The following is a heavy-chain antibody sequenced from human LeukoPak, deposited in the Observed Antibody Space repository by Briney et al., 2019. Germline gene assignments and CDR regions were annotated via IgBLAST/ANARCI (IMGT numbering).Heavy chain of an antibody. J-gene: IGHJ4*02. CDR2: IYDSGST. V-gene: IGHV4-30-2*01. CDR1: GGSISNGGYY. D-gene: IGHD6-19*01. CDR3: ARTVPWGGLGYFDY. Sequence: SQTLSLTCTVSGGSISNGGYYWSWIRQPPGKGLEWIGYIYDSGSTYYNPCLKSRVTMSVDRSKNLFSLNLSSVTAADTAVYYCARTVPWGGLGYFDYWGLGTLVTVSS.